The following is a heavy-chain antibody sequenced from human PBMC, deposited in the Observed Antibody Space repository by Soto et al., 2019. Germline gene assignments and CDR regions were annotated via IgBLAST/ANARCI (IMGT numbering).Heavy chain of an antibody. J-gene: IGHJ2*01. CDR2: MYSSGST. Sequence: QLQLEESGPGLVKPSETLSLICTVSGVSISSSSYYWGWIRQPPGKGLEWIGNMYSSGSTYYNPSPKSRVTISVDSSTIRFSLKLSAVTAAETAVYYCAQGMLGDWYFDLWGLVTLVTVSS. CDR3: AQGMLGDWYFDL. CDR1: GVSISSSSYY. V-gene: IGHV4-39*01. D-gene: IGHD3-10*01.